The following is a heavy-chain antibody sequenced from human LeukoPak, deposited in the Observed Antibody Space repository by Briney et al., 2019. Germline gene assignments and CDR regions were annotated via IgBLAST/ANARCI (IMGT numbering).Heavy chain of an antibody. J-gene: IGHJ4*02. CDR3: AAGDRNGWYFDY. CDR1: GFTVDDHG. V-gene: IGHV3-20*04. D-gene: IGHD6-19*01. CDR2: INWNGGST. Sequence: PGGSLRLSCAASGFTVDDHGMSWVRQVPGKGLEWVSGINWNGGSTGYADSVKGRFTISRDNAKNSLYLQMNSLRAEDTALYYCAAGDRNGWYFDYWGQGTLVTVSS.